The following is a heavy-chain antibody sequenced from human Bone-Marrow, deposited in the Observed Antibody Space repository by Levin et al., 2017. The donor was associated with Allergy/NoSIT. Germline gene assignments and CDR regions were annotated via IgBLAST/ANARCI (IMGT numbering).Heavy chain of an antibody. CDR1: GGSISSSNW. J-gene: IGHJ4*02. CDR2: IYHSGST. CDR3: ARVSREIAAAGTVY. V-gene: IGHV4-4*02. Sequence: GSLRLSCAVSGGSISSSNWWSWVRQPPGKGLEWIGEIYHSGSTNYNPSLKSRVTISVDKSKNQFSLKLSSVTAADTAVYYCARVSREIAAAGTVYWGQGTLVTVSS. D-gene: IGHD6-13*01.